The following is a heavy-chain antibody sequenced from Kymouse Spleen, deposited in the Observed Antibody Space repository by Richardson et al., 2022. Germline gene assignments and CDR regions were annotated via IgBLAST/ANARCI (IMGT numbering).Heavy chain of an antibody. CDR1: GGSFSGYY. CDR3: ARVYYDILTGYPLYFDY. V-gene: IGHV4-34*01. J-gene: IGHJ4*02. D-gene: IGHD3-9*01. CDR2: INHSGST. Sequence: QVQLQQWGAGLLKPSETLSLTCAVYGGSFSGYYWSWIRQPPGKGLEWIGEINHSGSTNYNPSLKSRVTISVDTSKNQFSLKLSSVTAADTAVYYCARVYYDILTGYPLYFDYWGQGTLVTVSS.